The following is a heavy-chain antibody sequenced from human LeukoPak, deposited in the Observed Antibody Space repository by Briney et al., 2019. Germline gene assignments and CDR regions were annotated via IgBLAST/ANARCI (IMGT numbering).Heavy chain of an antibody. Sequence: SETLSLTCTVSGSSITRGAYWGWIRQSPGKGLEWIGAIYHSGSTYYNPYLKSRVAISVDTSKNQFSLRLSSVSAADTALYYCARSGPYYYHYVDVWGKGTTVTVSS. D-gene: IGHD3-10*01. CDR2: IYHSGST. CDR3: ARSGPYYYHYVDV. V-gene: IGHV4-38-2*02. J-gene: IGHJ6*03. CDR1: GSSITRGAY.